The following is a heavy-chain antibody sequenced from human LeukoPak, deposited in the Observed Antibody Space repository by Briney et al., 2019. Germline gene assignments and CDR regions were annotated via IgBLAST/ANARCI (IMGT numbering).Heavy chain of an antibody. CDR3: ARDQLYCSGGICYFDY. CDR1: GFTFSSYW. D-gene: IGHD2-15*01. V-gene: IGHV3-74*03. Sequence: TGGSLRLSCAASGFTFSSYWMHWVRQIPGKGLVWVRRISSDGRSTTSADSVKGRFTISRDNAKNTAYLQMNSLRTEDTAVYYCARDQLYCSGGICYFDYWGQGTLVTVSS. J-gene: IGHJ4*02. CDR2: ISSDGRST.